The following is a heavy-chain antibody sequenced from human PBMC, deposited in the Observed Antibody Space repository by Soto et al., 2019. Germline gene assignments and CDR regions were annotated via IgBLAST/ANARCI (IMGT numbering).Heavy chain of an antibody. CDR3: AKGRLRDCSGSTCPDY. CDR2: IYSGGST. D-gene: IGHD2-15*01. J-gene: IGHJ4*02. V-gene: IGHV3-53*01. CDR1: GFTISSNY. Sequence: AGSLRLSCAAAGFTISSNYMTWVRQAQGKGLEWVSVIYSGGSTYYADSVKGRFTISRDNSKSTLYLQMNSLRAEDTAVYYCAKGRLRDCSGSTCPDYWGQGTLVTVSS.